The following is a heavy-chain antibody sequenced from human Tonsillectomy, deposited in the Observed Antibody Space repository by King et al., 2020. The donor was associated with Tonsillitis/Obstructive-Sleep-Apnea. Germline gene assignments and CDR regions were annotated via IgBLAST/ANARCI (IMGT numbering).Heavy chain of an antibody. CDR2: ISYDGSNK. D-gene: IGHD1-26*01. CDR1: GFTFSSYG. J-gene: IGHJ5*02. CDR3: AKDLEGAIPWFDP. V-gene: IGHV3-30*18. Sequence: QLVQSGGGVFQPGRSLRLSCAASGFTFSSYGMHWVRQAPGKGLEWVALISYDGSNKYYADSVKGRFTISRDNSKNTLYMQMNSLRGEDTAVYYCAKDLEGAIPWFDPWGQGTLVSVSS.